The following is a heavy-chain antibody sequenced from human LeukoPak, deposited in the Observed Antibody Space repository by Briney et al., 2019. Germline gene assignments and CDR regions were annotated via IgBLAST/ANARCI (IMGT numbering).Heavy chain of an antibody. D-gene: IGHD6-13*01. CDR3: ARGGSSWYRGENWFDP. CDR1: GFTFSSYS. V-gene: IGHV3-48*02. Sequence: GGSLRLSCAASGFTFSSYSMNWVRQAPGKGLEWVSYISSSSSTIYYADSVKGRFTISRDNAKNSLYLQMNSLRDEDTAVYYCARGGSSWYRGENWFDPWGQGTLDTVSS. CDR2: ISSSSSTI. J-gene: IGHJ5*02.